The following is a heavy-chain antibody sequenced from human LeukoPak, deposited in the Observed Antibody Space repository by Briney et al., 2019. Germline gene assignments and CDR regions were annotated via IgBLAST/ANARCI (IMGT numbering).Heavy chain of an antibody. V-gene: IGHV4-39*02. J-gene: IGHJ4*02. D-gene: IGHD3-10*01. CDR3: ATPSGTYYNGPKYFDY. CDR2: VYYSGTT. Sequence: PSETLSLTCTVSGGSISSNSHYWGWIRQPPGGGLEWIGSVYYSGTTYYNPSLKSRVTISVDTSKNHFSLKLSSVTAADTAVYYCATPSGTYYNGPKYFDYWGQGTLVTVSS. CDR1: GGSISSNSHY.